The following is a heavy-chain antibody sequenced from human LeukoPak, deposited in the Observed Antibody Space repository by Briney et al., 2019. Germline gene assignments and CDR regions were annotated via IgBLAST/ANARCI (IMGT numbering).Heavy chain of an antibody. CDR2: ISAYNGNT. J-gene: IGHJ4*02. CDR1: GYTFTGYY. Sequence: EASVKVSCKASGYTFTGYYMHWVRQAPGQGLEWMGWISAYNGNTNYAQKLQGRVTMTTDTSTSTAYMELRSLRSDDTAVYYCARGRSSGSPHLFDYWGQGTLVTVSS. D-gene: IGHD1-26*01. CDR3: ARGRSSGSPHLFDY. V-gene: IGHV1-18*04.